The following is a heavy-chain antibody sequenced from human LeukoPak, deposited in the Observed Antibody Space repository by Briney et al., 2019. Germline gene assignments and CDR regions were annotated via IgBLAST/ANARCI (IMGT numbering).Heavy chain of an antibody. CDR1: GFTFSSDW. V-gene: IGHV3-74*01. Sequence: GGSLRLSCAASGFTFSSDWMHCVRQAPGKGLGWVSRINSDGSSTSYADSVKGRFTISRDNAKNTLYLQMNSLRAEDTAVYYCARSGSSYYYYMDVWGKGTTVTVSS. CDR2: INSDGSST. J-gene: IGHJ6*03. CDR3: ARSGSSYYYYMDV. D-gene: IGHD1-14*01.